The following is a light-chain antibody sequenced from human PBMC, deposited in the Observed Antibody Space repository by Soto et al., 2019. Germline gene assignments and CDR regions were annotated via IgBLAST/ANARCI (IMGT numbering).Light chain of an antibody. J-gene: IGKJ2*01. CDR1: QSVSSY. CDR3: QQRSNWPPYT. CDR2: DAS. Sequence: EIVLTQSPATLSLSPRERATLSCRASQSVSSYLASYQQKPGQAPRLLIYDASNRATGIPARFSDSGSGTDFTLTISSLEPEDFAVYYCQQRSNWPPYTFGQGTKLEIK. V-gene: IGKV3-11*01.